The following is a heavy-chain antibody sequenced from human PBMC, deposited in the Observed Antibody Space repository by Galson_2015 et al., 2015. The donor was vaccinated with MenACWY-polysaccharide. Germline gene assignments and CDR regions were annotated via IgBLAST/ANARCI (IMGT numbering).Heavy chain of an antibody. J-gene: IGHJ4*02. Sequence: CAISGDSVSSNSAAWNWIRQSPSRGLEWPGRTYYRSKWYNDYAVSVKSRITIKPDTSKNQFSLHLNSVSLEDTAVYYCARIVVGTRDYWGQGTLVTVSS. CDR1: GDSVSSNSAA. D-gene: IGHD1-26*01. CDR2: TYYRSKWYN. CDR3: ARIVVGTRDY. V-gene: IGHV6-1*01.